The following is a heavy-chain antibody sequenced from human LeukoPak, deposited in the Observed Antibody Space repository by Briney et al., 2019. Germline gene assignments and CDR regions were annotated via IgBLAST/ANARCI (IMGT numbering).Heavy chain of an antibody. CDR3: AGAQGIAARW. D-gene: IGHD6-6*01. CDR1: GFTFSNYA. V-gene: IGHV3-53*01. J-gene: IGHJ4*02. Sequence: PGASLRLSCAASGFTFSNYAMSWVRQAPGKGLEWVSVIYSGGSTYYADSAKGRFTISRDNSKNTLYLQMNSLRAEDTAVYYCAGAQGIAARWWGQGTLVTVSS. CDR2: IYSGGST.